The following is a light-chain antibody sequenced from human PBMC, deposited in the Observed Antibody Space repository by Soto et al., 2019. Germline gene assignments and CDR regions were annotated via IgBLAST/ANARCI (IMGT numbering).Light chain of an antibody. J-gene: IGLJ2*01. Sequence: QSVLTQPPSVSGAPGQRVTISCTGSSSNIGAGYHVHWYQQLPGTAPKLLIYDNDNRASGVPDRFSGSKSGTSASLAITGLQAEDEADYYCQSYDNSLTVLFGGGTKLTVL. V-gene: IGLV1-40*01. CDR2: DND. CDR3: QSYDNSLTVL. CDR1: SSNIGAGYH.